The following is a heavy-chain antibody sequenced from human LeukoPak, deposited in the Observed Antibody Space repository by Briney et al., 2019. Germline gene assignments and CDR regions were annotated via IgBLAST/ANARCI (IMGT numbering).Heavy chain of an antibody. V-gene: IGHV3-23*01. CDR2: ISGSGGST. CDR1: GFTFSSYA. CDR3: AKDAYYDYVWGSYRVY. D-gene: IGHD3-16*02. Sequence: GGSLRLSCAASGFTFSSYAMSWVRQAPGKGLEWVSAISGSGGSTYYADSVKGRFTISRDNSKNTLYLQMNSLRAEDTAVYYCAKDAYYDYVWGSYRVYWGQGTLVTVSS. J-gene: IGHJ4*02.